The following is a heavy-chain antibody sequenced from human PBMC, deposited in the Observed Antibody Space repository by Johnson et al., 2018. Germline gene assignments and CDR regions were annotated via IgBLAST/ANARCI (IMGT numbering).Heavy chain of an antibody. CDR1: GFTFDDYA. J-gene: IGHJ1*01. D-gene: IGHD2-21*02. CDR3: ARFGAFCGGDCSSFQH. Sequence: VQLVQSGGDLVRPGRSLRLSCAACGFTFDDYAMHWVRQAPGKGLEWVSGFNWNTVGRGYAGSVKGRFTISRDSAKNSLYVQMNTLRAEDTAVYYCARFGAFCGGDCSSFQHWGQGTLVTVST. CDR2: FNWNTVGR. V-gene: IGHV3-9*01.